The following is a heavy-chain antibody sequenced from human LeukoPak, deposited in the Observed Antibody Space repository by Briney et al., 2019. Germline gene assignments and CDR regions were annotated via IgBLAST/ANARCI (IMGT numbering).Heavy chain of an antibody. V-gene: IGHV3-66*01. CDR1: GFTFSSYA. D-gene: IGHD4-17*01. J-gene: IGHJ4*02. CDR3: ARASAYGDYFDY. Sequence: GGSLRLSCAASGFTFSSYAMSWVRQAPGKGLEWVSVIYSGGSTYYADSVKGRFTISRDNSKNTLYLQMNSLRAEDTAVYYCARASAYGDYFDYWGQGTLVTVSS. CDR2: IYSGGST.